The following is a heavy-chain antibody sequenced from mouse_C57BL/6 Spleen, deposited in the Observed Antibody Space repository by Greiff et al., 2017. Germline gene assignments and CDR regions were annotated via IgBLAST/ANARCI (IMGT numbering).Heavy chain of an antibody. Sequence: QVQLQQPGAELVRPGTSVKLSCKASGYTFTSYWMHWVKQRPGQGLEWIGVIDPSDSYTNYNQKFKGKATLTVDTSSSTAYMQRSSLTSEDSAVYYCARSGGPDYGKGEYAMDYWGQGTSVTVSS. D-gene: IGHD2-1*01. CDR3: ARSGGPDYGKGEYAMDY. J-gene: IGHJ4*01. V-gene: IGHV1-59*01. CDR1: GYTFTSYW. CDR2: IDPSDSYT.